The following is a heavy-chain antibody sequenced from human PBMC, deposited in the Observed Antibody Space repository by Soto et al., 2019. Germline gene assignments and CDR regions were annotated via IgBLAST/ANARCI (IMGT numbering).Heavy chain of an antibody. CDR1: GGSISSGGYY. Sequence: QVQLQESGPGLVKPSQTLSLTCTVSGGSISSGGYYWSWIRQHPGKGLEWIGYIYYSGSTYYNPSLKSRITISVDTSKNQSSLKLSSVTAADTAVYYCERSSPVVTAPWGQGTLVTVSS. V-gene: IGHV4-31*03. J-gene: IGHJ5*02. CDR3: ERSSPVVTAP. D-gene: IGHD2-21*02. CDR2: IYYSGST.